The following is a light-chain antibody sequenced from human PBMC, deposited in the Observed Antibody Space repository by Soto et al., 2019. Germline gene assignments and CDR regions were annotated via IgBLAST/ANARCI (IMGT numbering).Light chain of an antibody. CDR1: QSVSSN. Sequence: EIVMTQSPATLSVSPGERATLSCRASQSVSSNLAWYQQKPGQAPRLLIYGASTRATGIPARFSGSGSGTEFTHTISSLQSEDFAVYYCQQYNNWPPVLTFGGGTKVEIK. V-gene: IGKV3-15*01. CDR2: GAS. CDR3: QQYNNWPPVLT. J-gene: IGKJ4*01.